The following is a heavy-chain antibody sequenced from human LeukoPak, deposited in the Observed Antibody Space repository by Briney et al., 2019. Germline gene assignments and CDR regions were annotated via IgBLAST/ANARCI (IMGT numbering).Heavy chain of an antibody. V-gene: IGHV3-48*03. Sequence: GGSLRLSCAASGFTFSSYEMNWVRQAPGKGLEWVSYISTSGSTIYYADSVKGRFTISRDNAKNSLYLQMNSLRAEDTAVYYCVRDTTTVTTRAFDIWGQGTMVTVSS. CDR2: ISTSGSTI. CDR1: GFTFSSYE. D-gene: IGHD4-17*01. CDR3: VRDTTTVTTRAFDI. J-gene: IGHJ3*02.